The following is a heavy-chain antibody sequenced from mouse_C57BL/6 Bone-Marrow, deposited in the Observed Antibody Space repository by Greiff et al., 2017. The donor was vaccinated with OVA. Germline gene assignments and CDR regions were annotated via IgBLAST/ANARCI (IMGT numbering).Heavy chain of an antibody. D-gene: IGHD2-3*01. Sequence: ESGPGLVKPSQSLSLTCSVTGYSITSGYYWNWIRQFPGNKLEWMGYISYDGSNNYNPSLKNRISITRDTSKNQFFLKLNSVTTEDTATYYCARGSCYDGYSDYWGQGTTLTVSS. CDR3: ARGSCYDGYSDY. CDR1: GYSITSGYY. V-gene: IGHV3-6*01. J-gene: IGHJ2*01. CDR2: ISYDGSN.